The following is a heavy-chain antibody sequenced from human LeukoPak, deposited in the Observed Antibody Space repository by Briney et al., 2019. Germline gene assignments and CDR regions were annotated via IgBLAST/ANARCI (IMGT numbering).Heavy chain of an antibody. CDR3: ASSYGSGSYLDAFDI. J-gene: IGHJ3*02. V-gene: IGHV1-8*01. D-gene: IGHD3-10*01. Sequence: ASVKVSCKASGYTFTSYDINWVRQATGQGLEWMGWMNPNSGNTGYAQKFQGRVTTTRNSSISTAYMELSSLRSEDTAVYYCASSYGSGSYLDAFDIWGRGTMVTVSS. CDR2: MNPNSGNT. CDR1: GYTFTSYD.